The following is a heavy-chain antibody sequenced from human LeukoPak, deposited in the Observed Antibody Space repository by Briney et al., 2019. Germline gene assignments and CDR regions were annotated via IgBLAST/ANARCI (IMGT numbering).Heavy chain of an antibody. D-gene: IGHD2-8*01. CDR3: ARDNYQEVTNFDP. J-gene: IGHJ5*02. CDR1: GGSIHGYF. V-gene: IGHV4-59*01. Sequence: SETLSLTCAVSGGSIHGYFWSWFRQPPEKGLEWIGYISYSGSTNYNPSLRSRVSISVDTSKSQFSLRLSSVTAADTAVYYCARDNYQEVTNFDPWGQGTLVTVSS. CDR2: ISYSGST.